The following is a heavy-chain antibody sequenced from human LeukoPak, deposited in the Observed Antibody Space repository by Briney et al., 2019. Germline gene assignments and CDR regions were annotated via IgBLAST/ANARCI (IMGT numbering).Heavy chain of an antibody. CDR1: GGSISSGDYY. Sequence: TLSLTCTVSGGSISSGDYYWSWIRQHPGKGPEWIGYIYYSGSTYYNPSLKSRVTISVDTSKNQFSLKLASVTAADTAVYYCARIVVTGTFDYWGQGTLVTVSS. D-gene: IGHD6-19*01. CDR2: IYYSGST. J-gene: IGHJ4*02. CDR3: ARIVVTGTFDY. V-gene: IGHV4-31*03.